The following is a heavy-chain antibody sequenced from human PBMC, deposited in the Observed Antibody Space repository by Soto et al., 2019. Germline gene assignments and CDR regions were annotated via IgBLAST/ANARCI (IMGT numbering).Heavy chain of an antibody. V-gene: IGHV3-30*18. J-gene: IGHJ4*02. CDR2: ISYDGSNK. CDR1: GFTFSSYG. Sequence: QVQLVESGGGVVQPGRSLRLSCAASGFTFSSYGMHWVRQAPGKGLEWVAVISYDGSNKYYADSVKGRFTISRDNSKNTLYLQMNSLRAEDTAVYYCAKGGRWLQFGLDYWGQGTLVTVSS. CDR3: AKGGRWLQFGLDY. D-gene: IGHD5-12*01.